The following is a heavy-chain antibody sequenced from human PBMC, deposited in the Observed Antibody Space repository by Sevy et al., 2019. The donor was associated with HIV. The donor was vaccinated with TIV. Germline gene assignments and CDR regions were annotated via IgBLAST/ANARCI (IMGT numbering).Heavy chain of an antibody. J-gene: IGHJ6*02. Sequence: GGSLRLSCAASGFTFSYAWMSWVRQAPGKGLEWIGRIKAKADGGTIEYAAPVKSRFTISRDDSKNTQYLPMNSLKTEDTAVYYCNTDPIILLLVTNGLDVWGQGTTVTVSS. CDR2: IKAKADGGTI. CDR1: GFTFSYAW. D-gene: IGHD2-8*02. V-gene: IGHV3-15*01. CDR3: NTDPIILLLVTNGLDV.